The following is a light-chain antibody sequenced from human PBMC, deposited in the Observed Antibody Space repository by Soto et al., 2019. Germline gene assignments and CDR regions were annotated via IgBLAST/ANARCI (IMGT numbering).Light chain of an antibody. V-gene: IGLV1-44*01. Sequence: QSVLTQPPSASGTPGQRVTISCSGGNSNIGRNPVDWYQKFPGTAPKLLISTNSQWPSWVPDRFSGSKSGTSASLAISGPRSEDEADYYCAAWDDNVYVFGTGTKVTVL. CDR2: TNS. CDR1: NSNIGRNP. CDR3: AAWDDNVYV. J-gene: IGLJ1*01.